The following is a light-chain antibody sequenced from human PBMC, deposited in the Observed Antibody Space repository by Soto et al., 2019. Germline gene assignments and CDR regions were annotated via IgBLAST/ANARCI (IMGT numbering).Light chain of an antibody. Sequence: EIVMTQSLATLSVSPGERATLSCRANQSVSSNLAWYQQRPGQAPRLLISGASTRATGIPDRFSGSGSGTEFTLTISSLQSEDFAVYYCQEYNNWPALTFGGGTKVDIK. CDR3: QEYNNWPALT. J-gene: IGKJ4*01. CDR2: GAS. CDR1: QSVSSN. V-gene: IGKV3-15*01.